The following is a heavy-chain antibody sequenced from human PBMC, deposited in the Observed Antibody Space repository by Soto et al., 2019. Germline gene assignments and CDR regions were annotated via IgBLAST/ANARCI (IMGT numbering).Heavy chain of an antibody. D-gene: IGHD3-9*01. Sequence: QVQLQESGPGLVKPSGTLSLTCVVSGGSISSSHWWTWVRQSPGKGLEYIGEISHSGTSNSNPSLKSRVTLSVDKSKNHFSLTLTSVTAADTAVYYCARVVLTITRGAFDAWGQGTLVIVSS. CDR3: ARVVLTITRGAFDA. J-gene: IGHJ3*01. CDR1: GGSISSSHW. CDR2: ISHSGTS. V-gene: IGHV4-4*02.